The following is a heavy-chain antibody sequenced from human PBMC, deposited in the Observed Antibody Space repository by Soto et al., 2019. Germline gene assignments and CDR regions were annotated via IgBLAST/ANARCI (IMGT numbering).Heavy chain of an antibody. CDR1: GLTFSNYA. Sequence: GGSLRLSCAASGLTFSNYAMIWIRQAPGKGLEYVSGISEGGDRKYDADSVKGRFTISRANSRNTLFLQMNSLRAEDTTVYYCAKIYDAGIQYYYYGMDVWGQGTTVTVSS. V-gene: IGHV3-23*01. D-gene: IGHD6-13*01. CDR2: ISEGGDRK. CDR3: AKIYDAGIQYYYYGMDV. J-gene: IGHJ6*02.